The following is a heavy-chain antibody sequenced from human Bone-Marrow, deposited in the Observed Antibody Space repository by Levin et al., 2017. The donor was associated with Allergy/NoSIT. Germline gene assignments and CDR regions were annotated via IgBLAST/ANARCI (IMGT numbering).Heavy chain of an antibody. V-gene: IGHV4-30-4*01. J-gene: IGHJ4*02. D-gene: IGHD5-24*01. CDR2: MYSRGSN. Sequence: PSETLSLTCTVSGDFITNHEWYWNWIRQPPGKDLEWIVYMYSRGSNGYNPSLESRVTISVDASKTQFSLKLTSVSAADTAVYYCTRGSAQRGYTSSYWGQGILVTVSS. CDR1: GDFITNHEWY. CDR3: TRGSAQRGYTSSY.